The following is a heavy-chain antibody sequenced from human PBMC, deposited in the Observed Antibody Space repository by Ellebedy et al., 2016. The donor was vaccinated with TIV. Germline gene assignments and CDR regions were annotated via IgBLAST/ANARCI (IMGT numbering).Heavy chain of an antibody. CDR3: AKARSIGGSVDY. V-gene: IGHV3-13*05. D-gene: IGHD2-15*01. CDR1: GFTFSSYD. CDR2: IGTAGDP. J-gene: IGHJ4*02. Sequence: GESLKISCAASGFTFSSYDMHWVRQATGKGLEWVSAIGTAGDPYYPDSVKGRFTISRDNSKNTLYLQMNSLRAEDTAVYYCAKARSIGGSVDYWGQGTLVTVSS.